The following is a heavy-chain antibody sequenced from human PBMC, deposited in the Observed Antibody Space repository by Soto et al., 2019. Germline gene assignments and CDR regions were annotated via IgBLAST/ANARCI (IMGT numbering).Heavy chain of an antibody. CDR2: ISYDGSNK. Sequence: QVQLVESGGGVVQPGRSLRLSCAASGFTFSSYGMHWVRLAPGKGLEWVAVISYDGSNKYYADSVKGRFTISRDNSKNTLYLQMNSLRAEDTTVYYCASGAVGAYFDYWGQGTLVTVSS. CDR1: GFTFSSYG. V-gene: IGHV3-30*19. CDR3: ASGAVGAYFDY. D-gene: IGHD1-26*01. J-gene: IGHJ4*02.